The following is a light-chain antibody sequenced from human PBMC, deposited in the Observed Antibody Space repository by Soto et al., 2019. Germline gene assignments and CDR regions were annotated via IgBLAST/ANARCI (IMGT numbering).Light chain of an antibody. Sequence: DIQMTQSPSTLSASVGDRVTITCRASQSISTWLAWYQQKPGKAPKLLIYKASSLESGVPSSFSGSGSGTEFPLTISSLQPDDFATFYCQQYNSYPFTFGGGTKVEIK. J-gene: IGKJ4*01. V-gene: IGKV1-5*03. CDR1: QSISTW. CDR2: KAS. CDR3: QQYNSYPFT.